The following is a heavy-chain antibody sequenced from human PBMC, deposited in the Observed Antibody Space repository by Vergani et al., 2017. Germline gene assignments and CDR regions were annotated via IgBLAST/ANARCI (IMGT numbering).Heavy chain of an antibody. CDR3: AIYARRPRAYGMDV. V-gene: IGHV4-34*01. CDR1: GGPFSGYY. CDR2: FNHSGST. D-gene: IGHD2-2*02. Sequence: QVQLQQWGAGLLKPSETLSLTCAVYGGPFSGYYWSWIRQPPGKGLEWVGEFNHSGSTNYNPSLKSRVTISVDTSKNQFSLKLSSVTAADTAVYYCAIYARRPRAYGMDVWGQGTTVTVSS. J-gene: IGHJ6*02.